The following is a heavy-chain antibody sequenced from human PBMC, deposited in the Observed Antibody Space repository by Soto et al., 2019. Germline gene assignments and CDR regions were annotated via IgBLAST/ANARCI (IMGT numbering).Heavy chain of an antibody. CDR3: ARGPFRGFWVLLPHQNSTHVPTQRSTDL. J-gene: IGHJ2*01. CDR1: GYTFTSYG. V-gene: IGHV1-46*01. Sequence: ASVKVSCKASGYTFTSYGISWVRQAPGQGLEWMGIINPSGDHTSYEEKFHGRITMTSDTSTSTVYMELSSLRSDDTAVYYCARGPFRGFWVLLPHQNSTHVPTQRSTDL. CDR2: INPSGDHT. D-gene: IGHD3-16*01.